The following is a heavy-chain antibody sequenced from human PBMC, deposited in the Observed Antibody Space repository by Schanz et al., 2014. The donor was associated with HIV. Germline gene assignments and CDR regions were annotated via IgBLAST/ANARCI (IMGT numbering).Heavy chain of an antibody. CDR1: GGTFNTFL. CDR2: IIPILGTT. Sequence: QVQLVQSGAEVKKPGSSVKVSCRASGGTFNTFLITWVRQAPGHGPEWMGGIIPILGTTNYAQSLRGRVTITAAGSTTTAYMELTSLRYEDTAVYYCARGANCSGGSGPPRWFDPWGQGTLVTVSS. D-gene: IGHD2-15*01. CDR3: ARGANCSGGSGPPRWFDP. J-gene: IGHJ5*02. V-gene: IGHV1-69*01.